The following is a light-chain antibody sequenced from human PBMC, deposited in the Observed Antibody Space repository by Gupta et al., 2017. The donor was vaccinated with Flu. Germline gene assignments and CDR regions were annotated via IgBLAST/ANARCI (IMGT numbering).Light chain of an antibody. J-gene: IGKJ2*01. CDR1: QSVSSN. CDR2: GAS. CDR3: QQDNNWHP. Sequence: EIVMTQSPATLSVSPGERATLSCRASQSVSSNLAWYQQKPGQAPRLLIYGASTRATGIPARFSGSGSGTEFTLTISSLQSEDFAVYYCQQDNNWHPFGQGTKLEIK. V-gene: IGKV3-15*01.